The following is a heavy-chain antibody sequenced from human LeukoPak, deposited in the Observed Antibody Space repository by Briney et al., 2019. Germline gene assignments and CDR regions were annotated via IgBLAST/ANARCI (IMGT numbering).Heavy chain of an antibody. CDR2: MYAVSTT. J-gene: IGHJ5*02. CDR1: VVIVSRNF. CDR3: ARRSGSGWPLDR. Sequence: GGSLRLSCAASVVIVSRNFMSWVRQAPGKGWQWVAIMYAVSTTDYSDSVRGRFHISSDYSNTTLSLQINSLRAEDTAVYYCARRSGSGWPLDRWGQGALVTVPS. V-gene: IGHV3-53*01. D-gene: IGHD6-19*01.